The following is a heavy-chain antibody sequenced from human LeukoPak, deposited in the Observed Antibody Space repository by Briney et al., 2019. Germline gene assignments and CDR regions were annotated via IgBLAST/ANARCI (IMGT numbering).Heavy chain of an antibody. J-gene: IGHJ4*02. D-gene: IGHD1-26*01. CDR2: ISPTSGGT. CDR1: GYTFTGYY. V-gene: IGHV1-2*02. CDR3: ARDSGSYYADY. Sequence: ASVKVSCKASGYTFTGYYMHWVRQAPGQGLEWMGWISPTSGGTNYAQKFQGRVTMTRDTSISTAYMELSRLRSDDTAVYYCARDSGSYYADYWGQGTLVTVSS.